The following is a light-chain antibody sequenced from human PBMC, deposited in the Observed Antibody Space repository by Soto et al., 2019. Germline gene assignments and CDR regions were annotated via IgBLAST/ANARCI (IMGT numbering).Light chain of an antibody. Sequence: EIVLTQSPGTLSLSPGERATLSCRAGQSVSSSYLAWYQQKPGKAPRLLIYGASSRATGIPDRFSGSGSGTDFTLTISRLEPEDFAVYYCQQYGSSPPWTFGQGTKVEIK. J-gene: IGKJ1*01. V-gene: IGKV3-20*01. CDR3: QQYGSSPPWT. CDR1: QSVSSSY. CDR2: GAS.